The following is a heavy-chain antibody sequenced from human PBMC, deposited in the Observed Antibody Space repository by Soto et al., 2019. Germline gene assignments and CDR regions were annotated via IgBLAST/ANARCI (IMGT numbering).Heavy chain of an antibody. J-gene: IGHJ4*02. CDR2: LYYSGST. Sequence: QLQLQESGPGLVKPSETLSLTCTVSGGSISSSSYYWGWIRQPPGKGLEWIGSLYYSGSTYYNPSHKSRVTISVDTSKNQCSLKLSSGTAADTAVYYWARHALGRGSSSSGAFGYFDYWGQGTLVTVSS. D-gene: IGHD6-13*01. CDR3: ARHALGRGSSSSGAFGYFDY. V-gene: IGHV4-39*01. CDR1: GGSISSSSYY.